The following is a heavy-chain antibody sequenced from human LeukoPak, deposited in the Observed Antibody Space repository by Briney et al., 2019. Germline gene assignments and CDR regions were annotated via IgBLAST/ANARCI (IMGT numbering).Heavy chain of an antibody. CDR1: GFTFSSYE. J-gene: IGHJ6*03. CDR3: AREGQLVPRGYYYYYYMDV. D-gene: IGHD6-6*01. CDR2: ISSSGSTI. V-gene: IGHV3-48*03. Sequence: GGSLRLSCAASGFTFSSYEMNWVRQAPGKGLEWVAYISSSGSTIYYADSVKGRFTISRDNAKNSLYLQMNSLRAEDTAVYYCAREGQLVPRGYYYYYYMDVWGKGTTVTVSS.